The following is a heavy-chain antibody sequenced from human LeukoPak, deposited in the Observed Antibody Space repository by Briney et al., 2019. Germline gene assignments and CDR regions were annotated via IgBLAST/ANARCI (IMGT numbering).Heavy chain of an antibody. V-gene: IGHV4-61*02. CDR1: GGSISSGSYY. D-gene: IGHD5-12*01. Sequence: PSQTLSLTCTVSGGSISSGSYYWSWIRQPAGKGLEWIGRIYTSGSTNYNPSLKSRVTISVDTSKNQFSLKLSSVTAADTAVYYCARGGQWLRLAWFDPWGQGTLVTVSS. J-gene: IGHJ5*02. CDR3: ARGGQWLRLAWFDP. CDR2: IYTSGST.